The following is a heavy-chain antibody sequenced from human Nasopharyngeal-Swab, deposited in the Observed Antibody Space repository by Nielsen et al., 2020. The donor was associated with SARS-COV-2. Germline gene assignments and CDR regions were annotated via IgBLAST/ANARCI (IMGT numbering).Heavy chain of an antibody. CDR1: GFIFSTYN. CDR3: ARGFGPGRH. CDR2: ISHTGSDI. V-gene: IGHV3-21*01. D-gene: IGHD3-10*01. J-gene: IGHJ4*02. Sequence: GGSLRLSCVGSGFIFSTYNLNWVRQAPGKGLEWVSSISHTGSDIYYADSVKGRFTISRDNAKNSVYLQMNSLRAEDTAVYYCARGFGPGRHWGQGTLVTVSS.